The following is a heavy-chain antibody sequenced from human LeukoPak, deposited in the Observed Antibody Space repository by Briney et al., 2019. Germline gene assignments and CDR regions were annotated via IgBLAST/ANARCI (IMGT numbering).Heavy chain of an antibody. CDR1: GGSISSGGYS. V-gene: IGHV4-30-2*01. Sequence: SQTLSLTCAVSGGSISSGGYSWSWIRQPPGKGLEWIGYIYHSGSTYYNPSLKSRVTISVDRSKNQFSLKLSSVTAADTAVYYCAMSTPYGDYVERAFDIWGQGTMVSVSS. CDR2: IYHSGST. J-gene: IGHJ3*02. CDR3: AMSTPYGDYVERAFDI. D-gene: IGHD4-17*01.